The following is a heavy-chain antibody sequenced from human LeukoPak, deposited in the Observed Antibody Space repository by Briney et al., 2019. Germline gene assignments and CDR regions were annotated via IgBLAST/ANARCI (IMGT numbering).Heavy chain of an antibody. Sequence: SETLSLTCTVSGGSISSSSYYWGWIRQPPGKGLEWIGSIYYSGSTYYNPSLKSRVTISVDTSKNQFSLKLSSVAAADTAVYYCARDLGRQVGSQQDYWGQGTLVTVSS. D-gene: IGHD3-16*01. CDR1: GGSISSSSYY. J-gene: IGHJ4*02. CDR2: IYYSGST. V-gene: IGHV4-39*07. CDR3: ARDLGRQVGSQQDY.